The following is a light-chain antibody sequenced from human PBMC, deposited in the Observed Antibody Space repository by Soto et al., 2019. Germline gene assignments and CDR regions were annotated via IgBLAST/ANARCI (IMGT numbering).Light chain of an antibody. CDR1: QSVSSSY. V-gene: IGKV3-20*01. J-gene: IGKJ1*01. CDR3: QQYNNWRT. Sequence: EIVLTQSPGTLSLSPGERATLSCRASQSVSSSYLAWYQQKPGQAPRILIYGASTRATGIPGRFSGSGFGTDFTLTISSLQSEDFAVYYCQQYNNWRTFGQGTKVDIK. CDR2: GAS.